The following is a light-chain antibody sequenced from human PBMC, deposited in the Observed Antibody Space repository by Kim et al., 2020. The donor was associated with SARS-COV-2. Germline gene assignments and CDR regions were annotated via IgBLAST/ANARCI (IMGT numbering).Light chain of an antibody. CDR3: QNYDHLLWT. Sequence: DIQMTQSPSSLSASVGDRVTITCQASQDITNYLNWYHQKPGKAPKLLIYDASNLETGVPSRFSGSGSGTDFSFTISNLQPEDIGTYYCQNYDHLLWTFGQGTKVDIK. V-gene: IGKV1-33*01. J-gene: IGKJ1*01. CDR2: DAS. CDR1: QDITNY.